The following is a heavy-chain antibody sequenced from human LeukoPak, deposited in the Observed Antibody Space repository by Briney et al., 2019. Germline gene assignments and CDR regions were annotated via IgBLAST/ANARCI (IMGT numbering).Heavy chain of an antibody. V-gene: IGHV3-21*01. J-gene: IGHJ5*02. D-gene: IGHD2-2*01. CDR2: ISSSSSYI. CDR1: GFTFSSYS. Sequence: GGSLRLSCAASGFTFSSYSVNWVRQAPGKGLEWVSSISSSSSYIYYADSVKGRFTISRDNAKNSLYLQMNSLRAEDTAVYYCARDGGAAAMFWFDPWGQGTLVTVSS. CDR3: ARDGGAAAMFWFDP.